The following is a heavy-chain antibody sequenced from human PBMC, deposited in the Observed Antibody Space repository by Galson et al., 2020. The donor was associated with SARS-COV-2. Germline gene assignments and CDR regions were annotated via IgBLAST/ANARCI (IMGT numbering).Heavy chain of an antibody. J-gene: IGHJ4*02. CDR3: ARRTTYDILAGYYVGHRQPIDY. CDR1: GYSFTSYW. D-gene: IGHD3-9*01. V-gene: IGHV5-51*01. CDR2: IYPGDSDT. Sequence: GESLKISCKGSGYSFTSYWIGWVRQMPGKGLEWMGIIYPGDSDTRYSPSFQGQVTISADKSISTAYLQRSSLKASDTAMCYCARRTTYDILAGYYVGHRQPIDYWGQGTLVTVSS.